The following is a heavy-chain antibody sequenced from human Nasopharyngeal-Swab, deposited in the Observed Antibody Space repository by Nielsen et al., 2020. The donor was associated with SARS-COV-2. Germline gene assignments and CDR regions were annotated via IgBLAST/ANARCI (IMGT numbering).Heavy chain of an antibody. Sequence: GESLKISCAASGFTFSSYAMHWVRQAPGKGLEWVAVILYDGSNKYYADSVKGRFTISRDNSKNTLYLQMNSLRAEDTAVYYCAKGCERGYSYGWNYYYYGMDVWGQVTTVTVSS. D-gene: IGHD5-18*01. CDR3: AKGCERGYSYGWNYYYYGMDV. CDR2: ILYDGSNK. CDR1: GFTFSSYA. V-gene: IGHV3-30*18. J-gene: IGHJ6*02.